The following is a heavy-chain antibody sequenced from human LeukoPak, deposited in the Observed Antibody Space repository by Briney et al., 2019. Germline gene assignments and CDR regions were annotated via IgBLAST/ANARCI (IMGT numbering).Heavy chain of an antibody. D-gene: IGHD1-26*01. J-gene: IGHJ4*02. Sequence: GGSLRLSCAVSGFTFSDYYMCWIRQAPGKGLKWVSYISSSSSYTNYADSVKGRFTISRDNAKNSLYLQMNSLRADDTAVYYCARARGGSNSDYWGQGTLVTVSS. CDR2: ISSSSSYT. V-gene: IGHV3-11*05. CDR3: ARARGGSNSDY. CDR1: GFTFSDYY.